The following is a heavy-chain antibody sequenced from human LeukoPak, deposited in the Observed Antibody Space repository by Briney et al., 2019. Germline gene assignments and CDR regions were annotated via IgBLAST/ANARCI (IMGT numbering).Heavy chain of an antibody. CDR3: ARGAQYYDFWSGYYPPPHAFDI. CDR1: GFTFSSYA. J-gene: IGHJ3*02. Sequence: GGSLRLSCAASGFTFSSYAMSWVRQAPGKGLEWVSVIYSGGSTYYADSVKGRFTISRDNSKNTLYLQMNSLRAEDTAVYYCARGAQYYDFWSGYYPPPHAFDIWGHGTMVTVSS. V-gene: IGHV3-66*01. CDR2: IYSGGST. D-gene: IGHD3-3*01.